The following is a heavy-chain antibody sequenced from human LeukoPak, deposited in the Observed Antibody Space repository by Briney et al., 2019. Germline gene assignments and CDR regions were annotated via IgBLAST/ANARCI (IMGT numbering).Heavy chain of an antibody. V-gene: IGHV3-33*01. CDR2: IWYDGSNK. J-gene: IGHJ6*04. Sequence: GGSLRLSCAASGFTLSSYGMHWVRQAPGKGLEWVAVIWYDGSNKYYADSVKGRFTISRDNSKNTLYLQMNSLRAEDTAVYYCARDREDYYYGMDVWGKGTTVTVSS. D-gene: IGHD3-10*01. CDR3: ARDREDYYYGMDV. CDR1: GFTLSSYG.